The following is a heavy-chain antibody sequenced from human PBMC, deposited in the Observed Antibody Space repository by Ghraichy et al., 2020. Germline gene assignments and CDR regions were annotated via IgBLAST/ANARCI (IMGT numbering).Heavy chain of an antibody. J-gene: IGHJ4*02. V-gene: IGHV3-30-3*01. CDR1: GFTLSSNT. CDR3: ARQMGGFVLTVCLTISGFDF. Sequence: GGSLRLSCSASGFTLSSNTMHWVRQAPGKGLEWVASFSYNGNNKYYPDSVKGLFSISRDNSKNTLFLKMNSLRPEDTAVYYCARQMGGFVLTVCLTISGFDFWGQGTLVTVSS. D-gene: IGHD2-8*01. CDR2: FSYNGNNK.